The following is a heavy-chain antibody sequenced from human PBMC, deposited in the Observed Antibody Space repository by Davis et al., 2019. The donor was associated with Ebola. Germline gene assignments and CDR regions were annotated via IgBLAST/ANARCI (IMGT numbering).Heavy chain of an antibody. CDR2: INPHNGNT. CDR1: GYTFSNYG. Sequence: AASVKVSCKASGYTFSNYGITWVRQAPGQGLEWMGWINPHNGNTNYAQNVQGRVTMTTDTSTSTAYMEVGSLRSDDTAVYYCARDGITISTSLYYYYGMDVWGKGTTVTVSS. J-gene: IGHJ6*04. CDR3: ARDGITISTSLYYYYGMDV. D-gene: IGHD3-9*01. V-gene: IGHV1-18*04.